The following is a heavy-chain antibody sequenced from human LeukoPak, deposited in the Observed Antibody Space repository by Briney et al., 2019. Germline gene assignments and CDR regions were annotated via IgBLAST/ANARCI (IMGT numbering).Heavy chain of an antibody. D-gene: IGHD6-13*01. CDR3: ARGGPSIATTGAFLDY. V-gene: IGHV1-2*02. CDR2: INPNNGGT. Sequence: GASVKVSCKASGYTFIDDYLHWMRQAPGQGLEWMGWINPNNGGTNYAQKFQGRVTMTRDTSSSTAYMELSRLRSDDTAVYYCARGGPSIATTGAFLDYWGQGTLVTVSS. CDR1: GYTFIDDY. J-gene: IGHJ4*02.